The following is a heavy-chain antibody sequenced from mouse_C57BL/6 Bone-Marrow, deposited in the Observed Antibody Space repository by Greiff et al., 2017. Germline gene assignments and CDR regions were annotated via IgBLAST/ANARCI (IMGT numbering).Heavy chain of an antibody. V-gene: IGHV1-39*01. Sequence: EVQLQQSGPELVKPGASVKISCKASGYSFTDYNMNWVKQSNGKSLEWIGVINPNYGTTSYNQKFKGKATLTVDQSYSTSYMQLNILTSENSSVYYCARNYYGSSQGYFDVWGTGTTVTVSS. CDR3: ARNYYGSSQGYFDV. CDR2: INPNYGTT. D-gene: IGHD1-1*01. CDR1: GYSFTDYN. J-gene: IGHJ1*03.